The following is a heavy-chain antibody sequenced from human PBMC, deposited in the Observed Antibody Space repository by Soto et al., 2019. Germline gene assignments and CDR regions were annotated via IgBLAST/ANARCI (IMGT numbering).Heavy chain of an antibody. CDR3: ARGVPVIAVAGTQNWHYDL. CDR2: IRAYNGNT. Sequence: QVQLVQSGAEVKKPGASVKVSCKASGYTFTSYGISWVRQAPGQGLEWMGWIRAYNGNTNYAQKLQGRVTMTTDTSASTASMEMRVLRSDDTAVYYCARGVPVIAVAGTQNWHYDLLGLCTLLTVSS. D-gene: IGHD6-19*01. J-gene: IGHJ2*01. CDR1: GYTFTSYG. V-gene: IGHV1-18*01.